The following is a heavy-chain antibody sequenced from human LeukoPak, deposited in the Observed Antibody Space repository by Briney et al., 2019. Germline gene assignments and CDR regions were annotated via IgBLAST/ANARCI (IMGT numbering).Heavy chain of an antibody. V-gene: IGHV3-33*01. CDR1: GFTFSSYG. Sequence: PGGSLRLSCAASGFTFSSYGMHWVRQAPGKGLEWVAVIWYDGSNKYYADSVKGRLTISRDNSKNTLYLQMNSLRAEDTAVHYCAREDDYYGSGSLDYWGQGTLVTVSS. J-gene: IGHJ4*02. D-gene: IGHD3-10*01. CDR2: IWYDGSNK. CDR3: AREDDYYGSGSLDY.